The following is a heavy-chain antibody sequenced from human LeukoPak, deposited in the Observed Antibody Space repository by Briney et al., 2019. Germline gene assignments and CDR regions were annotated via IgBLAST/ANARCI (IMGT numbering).Heavy chain of an antibody. D-gene: IGHD3-10*01. V-gene: IGHV4-59*08. Sequence: SETLSLTCTVSGGSINDYFWSWIRQPPGKGLEWIGCIYYSGSTNYNPSLKSRVTISIDTSRTQFSLKLRTVTAADTAVYYCARHSGSYYNVDYWGQGTLVTVSS. CDR2: IYYSGST. CDR3: ARHSGSYYNVDY. J-gene: IGHJ4*02. CDR1: GGSINDYF.